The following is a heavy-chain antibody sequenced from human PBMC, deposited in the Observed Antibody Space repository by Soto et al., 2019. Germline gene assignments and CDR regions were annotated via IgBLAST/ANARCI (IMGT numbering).Heavy chain of an antibody. CDR3: ARYDFWSGPPHY. Sequence: QVPGKGLEWMGRLDPSDSYTNYIPSFQGHVTISADKSISTAYLQWSSLKASDTAMYYSARYDFWSGPPHYWGQGTLVTVSS. J-gene: IGHJ4*02. CDR2: LDPSDSYT. V-gene: IGHV5-10-1*01. D-gene: IGHD3-3*01.